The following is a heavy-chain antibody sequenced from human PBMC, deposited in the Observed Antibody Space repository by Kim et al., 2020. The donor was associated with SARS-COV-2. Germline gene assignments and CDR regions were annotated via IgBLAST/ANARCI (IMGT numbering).Heavy chain of an antibody. Sequence: ASVKVSCKASGYTFTGYYMHWVRQAPGQGLEWMGWINPNSGGTNYAQKFQGRVTMTRDTSISTAYMELSRLRSDDTAVYYCARGRSDYYGSGTWYFDYWGQGTLVTVSS. D-gene: IGHD3-10*01. CDR2: INPNSGGT. CDR3: ARGRSDYYGSGTWYFDY. V-gene: IGHV1-2*02. CDR1: GYTFTGYY. J-gene: IGHJ4*02.